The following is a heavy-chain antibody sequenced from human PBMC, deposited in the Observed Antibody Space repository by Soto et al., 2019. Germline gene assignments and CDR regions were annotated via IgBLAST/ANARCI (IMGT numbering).Heavy chain of an antibody. CDR3: AKDTYYHDSSGFYIFDY. CDR2: ISYDGSNT. V-gene: IGHV3-30*18. J-gene: IGHJ4*02. D-gene: IGHD3-22*01. CDR1: GFTFNSYG. Sequence: QVQLVESGGGVVQPGRSLRLSCAASGFTFNSYGMHWVRQAPGKGLEWVARISYDGSNTNYVESVKGQFTISRDNSQNTVHLQMNSLRAEDTAVYYCAKDTYYHDSSGFYIFDYWGQGTLVTVSS.